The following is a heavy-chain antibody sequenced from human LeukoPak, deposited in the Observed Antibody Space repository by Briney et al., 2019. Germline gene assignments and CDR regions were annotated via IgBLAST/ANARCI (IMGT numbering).Heavy chain of an antibody. Sequence: SETLSLTCTVSGGSISSYYWSWIRQPAGKGLEWIGRIYTSGSTNYNPSLKSRVTMSVDTSNNQFSLKLSSVPAADTAVYYCARDLFSGWYDYWGQGTLVTVSS. J-gene: IGHJ4*02. D-gene: IGHD6-19*01. V-gene: IGHV4-4*07. CDR1: GGSISSYY. CDR2: IYTSGST. CDR3: ARDLFSGWYDY.